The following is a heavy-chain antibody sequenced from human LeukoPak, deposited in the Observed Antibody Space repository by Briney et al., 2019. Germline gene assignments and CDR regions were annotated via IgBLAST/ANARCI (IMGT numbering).Heavy chain of an antibody. D-gene: IGHD4-17*01. V-gene: IGHV3-48*01. J-gene: IGHJ4*02. CDR1: GFTFSSYS. CDR2: ISSSSSTI. Sequence: GGSLRLSCAASGFTFSSYSMNWVRQAPGKGLEWVSYISSSSSTIYYADSVKGRFTISRDNAKNSLYLQMNSLRAEDTAVYYCAKDEDYGDYSGDYWGQGTLVTVSS. CDR3: AKDEDYGDYSGDY.